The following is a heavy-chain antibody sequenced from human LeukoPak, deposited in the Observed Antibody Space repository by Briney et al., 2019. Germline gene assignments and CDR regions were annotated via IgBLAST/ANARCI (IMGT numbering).Heavy chain of an antibody. CDR2: IYTSGST. Sequence: PSQTLSLTCTVSGGSISSGSYYWSWIRQPAGKGLEWIGRIYTSGSTNYNPSLKSRVTISVDTSKNQFSLKLSSVTAADTAVYYCARDIEGPYYYDSSGYPVWDYWGQGTLVTVSS. J-gene: IGHJ4*02. CDR1: GGSISSGSYY. V-gene: IGHV4-61*02. D-gene: IGHD3-22*01. CDR3: ARDIEGPYYYDSSGYPVWDY.